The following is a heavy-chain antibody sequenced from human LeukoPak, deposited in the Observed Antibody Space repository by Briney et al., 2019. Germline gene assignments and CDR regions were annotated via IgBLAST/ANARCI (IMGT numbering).Heavy chain of an antibody. V-gene: IGHV4-59*08. CDR1: GGSITSDY. D-gene: IGHD3-10*01. CDR3: ARLSGAYGSGNY. CDR2: FSYSGST. Sequence: PSETLSLTCTLSGGSITSDYWSWIRQSPGKGLEWIGYFSYSGSTHYSPSLTSRVAISVDTSKNQFSLKLSSLTAADTAVYYCARLSGAYGSGNYWGQGTLVTVSS. J-gene: IGHJ4*02.